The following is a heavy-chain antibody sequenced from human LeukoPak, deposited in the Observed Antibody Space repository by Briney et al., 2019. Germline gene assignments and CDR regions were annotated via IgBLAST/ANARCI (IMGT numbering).Heavy chain of an antibody. J-gene: IGHJ4*02. V-gene: IGHV3-11*05. CDR3: AREYYGDYY. Sequence: PGGSLRLSCAASGFTFSDYYMTWIRQAPGKGLEWVSFISSTSTYTNYADSVKGRFTISRDNAKNSLYLQMNSLRAEDTAVYYCAREYYGDYYSGQGTLVTVSS. CDR1: GFTFSDYY. D-gene: IGHD4-17*01. CDR2: ISSTSTYT.